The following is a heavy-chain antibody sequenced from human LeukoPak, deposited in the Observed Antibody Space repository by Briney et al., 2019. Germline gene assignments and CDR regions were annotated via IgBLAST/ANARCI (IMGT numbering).Heavy chain of an antibody. J-gene: IGHJ4*02. D-gene: IGHD5-18*01. Sequence: GASVKVSCKASGYTLTSYYLHWVRQAPGQGLEWMAIINPSGDTTSHAQKFQGRVTMTRDTSTSTVYMELSSLRSEDTAVYYCARIKSDTAMAVFDYWGQGTLVTVSS. V-gene: IGHV1-46*01. CDR2: INPSGDTT. CDR1: GYTLTSYY. CDR3: ARIKSDTAMAVFDY.